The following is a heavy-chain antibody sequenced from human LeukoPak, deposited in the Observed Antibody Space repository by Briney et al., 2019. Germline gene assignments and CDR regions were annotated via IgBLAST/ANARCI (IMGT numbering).Heavy chain of an antibody. V-gene: IGHV4-4*07. CDR3: ARDARYYDFWSGYYKAPYYFDY. J-gene: IGHJ4*02. Sequence: PSETLSLTCTVSGGSISSYYWSWIPQPAGKGLEWIGRIYTSGSTNYNPSLKSRVTMSVDTSKNQFSLKLSSVTAADTAVYYCARDARYYDFWSGYYKAPYYFDYWGQGTLVTVSS. CDR1: GGSISSYY. D-gene: IGHD3-3*01. CDR2: IYTSGST.